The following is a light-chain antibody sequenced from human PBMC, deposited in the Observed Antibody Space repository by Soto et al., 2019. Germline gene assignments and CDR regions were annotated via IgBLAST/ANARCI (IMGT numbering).Light chain of an antibody. CDR2: RNN. CDR3: AAWDDSLSGPGV. V-gene: IGLV1-47*01. Sequence: QSVLTQPPSASGTPGQRVTISCSGSSSNIGSNYVYWYQQLPGTAPKLLIYRNNQRPSGVPDRFAGSKSGTSASLATSGLRSEDEADYYCAAWDDSLSGPGVFGGGTQLTVL. J-gene: IGLJ3*02. CDR1: SSNIGSNY.